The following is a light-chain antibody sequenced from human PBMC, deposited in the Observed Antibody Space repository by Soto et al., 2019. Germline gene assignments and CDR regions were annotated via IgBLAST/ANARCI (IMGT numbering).Light chain of an antibody. J-gene: IGKJ2*01. CDR2: GAS. V-gene: IGKV3-20*01. CDR3: QQYGGSPRGT. Sequence: EVVLMQSPGTLSLSPGERATLSCKASQSISSNYLAWYQQKPGQAPRLLIYGASTRATGIPDKFSGSGSGTDFTLTISRLEPEYFAVYYCQQYGGSPRGTFGQGTKLEIK. CDR1: QSISSNY.